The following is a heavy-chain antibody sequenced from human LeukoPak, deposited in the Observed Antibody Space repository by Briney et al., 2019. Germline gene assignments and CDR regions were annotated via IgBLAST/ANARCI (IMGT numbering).Heavy chain of an antibody. CDR2: IYSSGST. J-gene: IGHJ4*02. V-gene: IGHV3-66*01. CDR1: GFTVSSNY. D-gene: IGHD3-22*01. Sequence: GGSLRLSCAASGFTVSSNYMSWVRQAPGKGLEWVSVIYSSGSTYYADSVKGRFTISRDTSKNTVYLQMNSLRAEDTAVYYCAVTGGYAFDYWGQGTLVTVSS. CDR3: AVTGGYAFDY.